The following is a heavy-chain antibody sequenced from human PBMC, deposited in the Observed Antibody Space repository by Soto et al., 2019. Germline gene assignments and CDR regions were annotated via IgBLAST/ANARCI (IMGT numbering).Heavy chain of an antibody. CDR1: GFVFSDYA. J-gene: IGHJ4*02. V-gene: IGHV3-23*01. Sequence: EVQPLDSGGGWVQPGGSLRLSCVASGFVFSDYAMSWVRQAPGKGLEWVSAISAGGSDTYYADSVKGRFTVSRVNSKNPLYLQMNPLRAEDTAIYYCASVPIWCGSSSCYTEGFDSWGQGTLVTVSS. CDR3: ASVPIWCGSSSCYTEGFDS. D-gene: IGHD2-2*01. CDR2: ISAGGSDT.